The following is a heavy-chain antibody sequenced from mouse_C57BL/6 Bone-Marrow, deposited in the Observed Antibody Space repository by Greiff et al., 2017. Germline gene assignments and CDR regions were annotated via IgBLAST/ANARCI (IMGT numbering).Heavy chain of an antibody. CDR2: IYPRSGNT. CDR1: CYTFTSYG. CDR3: AREDYYYDSSYRYFDY. J-gene: IGHJ2*01. V-gene: IGHV1-81*01. D-gene: IGHD1-1*01. Sequence: VQLQQSGAELARPGASVKLSCKASCYTFTSYGISWVKQRTGQGLEWIGEIYPRSGNTYYNEKFKGKATLTADKSSSTAYMELRSLTSEDSAVYFCAREDYYYDSSYRYFDYWGQGTTLTVSS.